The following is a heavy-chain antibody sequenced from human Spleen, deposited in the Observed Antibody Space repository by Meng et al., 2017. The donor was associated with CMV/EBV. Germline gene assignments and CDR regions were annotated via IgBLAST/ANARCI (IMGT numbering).Heavy chain of an antibody. D-gene: IGHD6-6*01. V-gene: IGHV3-23*01. CDR1: GFTFTDYA. CDR2: ISGTTGST. J-gene: IGHJ4*02. Sequence: SCAASGFTFTDYAMSWVRHAPGKGLEWVSAISGTTGSTYYADSVKGRFTISRDNSKNTLYLQMNSLRADDTAVYYCAREYKNSSPFDYWGQGTLVTVSS. CDR3: AREYKNSSPFDY.